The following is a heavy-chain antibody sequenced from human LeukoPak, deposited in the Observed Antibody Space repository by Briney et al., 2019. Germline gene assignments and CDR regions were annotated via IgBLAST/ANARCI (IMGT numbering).Heavy chain of an antibody. CDR3: ARSGYITIFGVVIPNWFDP. J-gene: IGHJ5*02. CDR2: IIPIFGTA. D-gene: IGHD3-3*01. CDR1: GGTFSSYA. Sequence: ASVKVSCKASGGTFSSYAISWVRQAPGQGLEWMGGIIPIFGTANYAQKFQGRVTITADESTSTAYMELSSLRSEDTAVYYCARSGYITIFGVVIPNWFDPWGQGTLVTVSS. V-gene: IGHV1-69*01.